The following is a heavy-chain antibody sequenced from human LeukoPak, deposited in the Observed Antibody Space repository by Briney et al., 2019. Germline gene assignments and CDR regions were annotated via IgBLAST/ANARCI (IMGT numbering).Heavy chain of an antibody. J-gene: IGHJ4*02. CDR1: GFTFSSYA. V-gene: IGHV3-74*01. D-gene: IGHD5-12*01. Sequence: GGSLRLSCATSGFTFSSYAMSWVRQAPGKGLVWVSRVSSDGSSTSYADSVKGRFTISRDNAKNTLYLQMNSLRAEDTAVYYCARTAYSDYSLGFWGQGTLVTVSS. CDR2: VSSDGSST. CDR3: ARTAYSDYSLGF.